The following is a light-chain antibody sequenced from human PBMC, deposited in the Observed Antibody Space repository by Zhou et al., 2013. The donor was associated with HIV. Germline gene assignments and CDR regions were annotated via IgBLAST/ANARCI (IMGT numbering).Light chain of an antibody. Sequence: EIVLTQSPATLSLSPGERATLSCRASQSVSSYLAWYQQKPGQAPRLLIYDASNRATGIPARFSGSGSGTDFTLTISSLEPEDFAVYYCQQYGNSRTFGQGTKVEI. V-gene: IGKV3-11*01. J-gene: IGKJ1*01. CDR3: QQYGNSRT. CDR1: QSVSSY. CDR2: DAS.